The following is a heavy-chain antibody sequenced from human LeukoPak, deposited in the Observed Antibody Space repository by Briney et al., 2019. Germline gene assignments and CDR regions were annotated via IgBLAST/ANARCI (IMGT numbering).Heavy chain of an antibody. V-gene: IGHV4-34*01. CDR3: ARGIAGQFDY. J-gene: IGHJ4*02. CDR2: INHSGST. D-gene: IGHD6-13*01. Sequence: SETLSLTCAVYGGSFSGYYWSWIRQPPGKGLEWIGEINHSGSTNYNPSLKSRVTMSVDTSKNQFSLKLSSVTAADTAVYYCARGIAGQFDYWGQGTLVTASS. CDR1: GGSFSGYY.